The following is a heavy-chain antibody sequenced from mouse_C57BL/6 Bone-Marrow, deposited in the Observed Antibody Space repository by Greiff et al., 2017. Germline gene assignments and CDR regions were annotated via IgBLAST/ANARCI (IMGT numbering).Heavy chain of an antibody. CDR3: ASNCNCPWYFDV. Sequence: EVKLEESGPGFVKPSQSLSLSCSVSGYSITSCYYWNWIRQFPGNKLEWMGYISYDGSNNYNPSLKNRFSITRDTSKNQFFLKLNSVTTEDTATYYCASNCNCPWYFDVGGTGTTVTVTS. V-gene: IGHV3-6*01. CDR2: ISYDGSN. CDR1: GYSITSCYY. J-gene: IGHJ1*03. D-gene: IGHD2-1*01.